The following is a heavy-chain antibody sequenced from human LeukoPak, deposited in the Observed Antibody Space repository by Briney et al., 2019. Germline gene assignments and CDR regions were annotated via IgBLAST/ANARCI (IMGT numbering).Heavy chain of an antibody. V-gene: IGHV3-21*04. CDR3: ARDLGGSCPSGDS. CDR2: ISYRSTYI. J-gene: IGHJ4*02. CDR1: GFSFNGYN. Sequence: PGGSLRLSCAASGFSFNGYNMCWVRQAPGKGLEWVACISYRSTYIYFADSLKGRFTISRDDAQSSLYLQMNSPRPEDTAIYYCARDLGGSCPSGDSWGQGTLVTVSS. D-gene: IGHD1-26*01.